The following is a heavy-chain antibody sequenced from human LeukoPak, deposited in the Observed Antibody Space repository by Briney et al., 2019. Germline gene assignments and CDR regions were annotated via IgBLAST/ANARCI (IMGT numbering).Heavy chain of an antibody. J-gene: IGHJ6*02. CDR3: ARERAVAGTAYYYYGMDV. D-gene: IGHD6-19*01. CDR2: IYYSGST. CDR1: GGSISSYY. V-gene: IGHV4-59*01. Sequence: PSETLSLTCTVSGGSISSYYWSWIRQPPGKGLEWIGYIYYSGSTNYNPSLKSRVTISVDTSKNQFSLKLSSVTAADTAVYYCARERAVAGTAYYYYGMDVWGQGTTVTVSS.